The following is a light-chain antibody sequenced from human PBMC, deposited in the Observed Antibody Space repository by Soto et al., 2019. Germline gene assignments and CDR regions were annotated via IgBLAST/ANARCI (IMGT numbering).Light chain of an antibody. CDR2: DAS. CDR1: QGIGST. CDR3: QQYGSSPRT. Sequence: EILLTQSPAALSVSPGERVTLSCMASQGIGSTLAWYHQKRGQAPSLLIYDASSRATGIPDRFSGSGSGTDFTLTITTLEPEDFAVYYCQQYGSSPRTFGLGTKVDI. V-gene: IGKV3-20*01. J-gene: IGKJ1*01.